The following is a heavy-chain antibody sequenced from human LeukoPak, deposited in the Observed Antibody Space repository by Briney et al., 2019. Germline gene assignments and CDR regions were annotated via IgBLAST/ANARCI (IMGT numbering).Heavy chain of an antibody. CDR2: INHSGST. J-gene: IGHJ4*02. V-gene: IGHV4-34*01. D-gene: IGHD1-26*01. Sequence: SETLSPTCAVYGGSFSGYYWSWIRQSPGKGLEWIGEINHSGSTNYNPSLKSRVTISVDTSKNQFSLKLSSVTAADTAVYYCAREGSGFDYWGQGTLVTVSS. CDR3: AREGSGFDY. CDR1: GGSFSGYY.